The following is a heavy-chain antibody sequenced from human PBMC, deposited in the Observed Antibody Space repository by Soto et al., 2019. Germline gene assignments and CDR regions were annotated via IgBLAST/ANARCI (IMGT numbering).Heavy chain of an antibody. CDR3: ARDRAAADY. V-gene: IGHV3-48*01. D-gene: IGHD6-13*01. CDR2: ISSSSSTI. Sequence: EVQLVESGGGLVQPGGSLRLSCAASGFTFSSYSMNWVRQAPGKGLEWVSYISSSSSTIYYADSVKGRFTISRDNAKNSLYLKMNSLSAEDTAVYYCARDRAAADYWGQGTLVTVSS. J-gene: IGHJ4*02. CDR1: GFTFSSYS.